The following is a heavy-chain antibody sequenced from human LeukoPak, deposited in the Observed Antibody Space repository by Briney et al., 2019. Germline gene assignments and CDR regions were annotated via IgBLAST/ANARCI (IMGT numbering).Heavy chain of an antibody. CDR1: GGSFSGYY. CDR3: ASGGLYYYYYGMDV. V-gene: IGHV4-34*01. Sequence: SETLSLTCAVYGGSFSGYYWSWIRQPPGKGLEWIGEINHSGSTNYNPSLKSRVTISVDTSKNQFSLKLSSVTAADTAVYYCASGGLYYYYYGMDVRGRGTTVTVSS. J-gene: IGHJ6*02. CDR2: INHSGST.